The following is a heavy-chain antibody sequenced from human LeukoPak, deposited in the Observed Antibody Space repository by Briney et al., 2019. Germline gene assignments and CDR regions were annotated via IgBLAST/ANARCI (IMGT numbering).Heavy chain of an antibody. D-gene: IGHD2-2*01. CDR2: ISNGGGNT. CDR3: AKAVVVPAARSRYFDY. V-gene: IGHV3-23*01. Sequence: GGSLRLSCATSGFTFSGYGMNWVRQAPGKGLEWVSGISNGGGNTYYADSVKGRFTISRDNSDNTLYLQMNSLRAEDTAVYYCAKAVVVPAARSRYFDYWGQGTLVTVSS. CDR1: GFTFSGYG. J-gene: IGHJ4*02.